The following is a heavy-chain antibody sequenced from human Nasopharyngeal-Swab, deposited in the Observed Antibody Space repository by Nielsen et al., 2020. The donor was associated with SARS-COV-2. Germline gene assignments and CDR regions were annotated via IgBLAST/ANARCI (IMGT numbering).Heavy chain of an antibody. CDR1: GFTFSAHG. D-gene: IGHD1-26*01. CDR3: ARGNGSPTYFEY. CDR2: VSYDRADK. V-gene: IGHV3-30*03. Sequence: LSLTCAASGFTFSAHGMHWVRQAPGKGLEWVAFVSYDRADKYYADSVKGRFTISRDNSRNTVYLQINSLRAEDMAVYFCARGNGSPTYFEYWGQGTLVTVSS. J-gene: IGHJ4*02.